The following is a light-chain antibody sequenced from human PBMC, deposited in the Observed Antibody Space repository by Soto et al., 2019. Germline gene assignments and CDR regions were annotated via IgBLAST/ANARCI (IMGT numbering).Light chain of an antibody. J-gene: IGLJ1*01. Sequence: QSALTQPASVSGSPGQSITISCTGTSSDVGGYNYVSWYQQHPGKAPKLMIYDVSNRPPGVSNRFSGSKSGNTASLTISGLQAEDEADYYCSSYTSSSTPFLFGTGTKVTVL. CDR2: DVS. CDR1: SSDVGGYNY. V-gene: IGLV2-14*01. CDR3: SSYTSSSTPFL.